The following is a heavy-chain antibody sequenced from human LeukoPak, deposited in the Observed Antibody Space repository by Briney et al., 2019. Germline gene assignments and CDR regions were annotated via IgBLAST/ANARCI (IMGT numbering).Heavy chain of an antibody. J-gene: IGHJ4*01. CDR1: GGSISSGSYY. V-gene: IGHV4-61*09. Sequence: SQTLSLTCIVSGGSISSGSYYWSWIRQPAGKGLEWIGHIYTSGSTNYNPSLKSRVTIAVDTSKNQFSLKLSSVTAADTAVYYCAREFECTSPSCITFFDSWGHGTLVTVSS. CDR2: IYTSGST. D-gene: IGHD2-2*01. CDR3: AREFECTSPSCITFFDS.